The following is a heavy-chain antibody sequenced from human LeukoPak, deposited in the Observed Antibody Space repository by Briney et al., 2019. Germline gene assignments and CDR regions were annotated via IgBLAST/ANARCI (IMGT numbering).Heavy chain of an antibody. D-gene: IGHD4-17*01. CDR1: GFTFSSYA. CDR2: IYSGGST. J-gene: IGHJ4*02. Sequence: PGGSLRLSCAASGFTFSSYAMHWVRQAPGKGLEWVSVIYSGGSTYYAGSVKGRFTISRENAKNSLYLQMNSLRAGDTAVYYCARASDYGDIFDYWGQGTLVTVSS. CDR3: ARASDYGDIFDY. V-gene: IGHV3/OR16-10*01.